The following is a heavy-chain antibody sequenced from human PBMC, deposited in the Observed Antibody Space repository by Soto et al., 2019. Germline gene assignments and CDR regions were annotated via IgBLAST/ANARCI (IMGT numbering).Heavy chain of an antibody. J-gene: IGHJ6*02. CDR1: GYSFTSYW. Sequence: GESLKISCKGSGYSFTSYWISWVRQMPGKGLEWMGRIDPSDSYTNYSPSFQGHVTISADKSISTAYLQWSSLKASDTAMYYCARQSAARPLYYYYGMNVWGQGTTVTVSS. D-gene: IGHD6-6*01. V-gene: IGHV5-10-1*01. CDR2: IDPSDSYT. CDR3: ARQSAARPLYYYYGMNV.